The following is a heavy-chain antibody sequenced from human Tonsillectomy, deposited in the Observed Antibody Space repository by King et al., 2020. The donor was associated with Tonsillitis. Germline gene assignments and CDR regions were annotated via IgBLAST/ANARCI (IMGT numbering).Heavy chain of an antibody. CDR3: AKGPSEAVTEALGDY. D-gene: IGHD2-21*02. Sequence: AQLVESGGGLVQPGRSLRLSCAASGFTFDDYAMHWVRQAPGKGLEWVSGISWNSGSIGYADSVKGRFTISRDNAKNSLYLQMNSLRAEDTALYYCAKGPSEAVTEALGDYWGQGTLVTVSS. V-gene: IGHV3-9*01. J-gene: IGHJ4*02. CDR1: GFTFDDYA. CDR2: ISWNSGSI.